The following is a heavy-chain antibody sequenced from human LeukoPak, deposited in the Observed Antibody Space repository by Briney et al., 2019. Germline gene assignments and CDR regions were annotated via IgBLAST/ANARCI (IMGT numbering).Heavy chain of an antibody. CDR3: AKASRYYDFWSGYPFDY. D-gene: IGHD3-3*01. V-gene: IGHV3-23*01. Sequence: GGSLRLSCAASGFTVSSNYMSWVRQAPGKGLEWVSAISGSGGSTYYADSVKGRFTISRDNSKNTLYLQMNSLRAEDTAVYYCAKASRYYDFWSGYPFDYWGQGTLVTVSS. CDR2: ISGSGGST. CDR1: GFTVSSNY. J-gene: IGHJ4*02.